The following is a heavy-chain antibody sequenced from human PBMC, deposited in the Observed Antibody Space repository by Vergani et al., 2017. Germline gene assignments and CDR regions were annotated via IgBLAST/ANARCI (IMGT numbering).Heavy chain of an antibody. CDR3: AGVTGSWYFHY. CDR2: IYYSGST. V-gene: IGHV4-39*01. Sequence: QLQLQESGPGLVKPSETLSLTCTVSGGSISSSSYYWGWIRQPPGKGLEWIGSIYYSGSTYYNPSLKSRVTISVDTSKNQFSLKLSSVTAADTAVYYCAGVTGSWYFHYWGQGTLVTVSS. D-gene: IGHD6-13*01. CDR1: GGSISSSSYY. J-gene: IGHJ4*02.